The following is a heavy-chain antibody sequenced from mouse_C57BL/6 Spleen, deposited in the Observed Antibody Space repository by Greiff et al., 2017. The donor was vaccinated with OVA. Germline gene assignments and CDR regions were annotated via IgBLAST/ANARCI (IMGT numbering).Heavy chain of an antibody. J-gene: IGHJ1*03. CDR1: GYSITSDY. D-gene: IGHD4-1*01. V-gene: IGHV3-8*01. CDR3: ARRGDWDGWYFDV. Sequence: DVKLVESGPGLAKPSQTLSLTCSVTGYSITSDYWNWIRKFPGNKLEYMGYISYSGSTYYNPSLKSRISITRDTSKNQYYLQLNSVTTEDTATYYCARRGDWDGWYFDVWGTGTTVTVSS. CDR2: ISYSGST.